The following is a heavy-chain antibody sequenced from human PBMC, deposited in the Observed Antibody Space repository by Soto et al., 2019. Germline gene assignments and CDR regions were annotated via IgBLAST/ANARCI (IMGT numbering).Heavy chain of an antibody. CDR3: ASLGGSYYRFDY. V-gene: IGHV4-59*01. CDR1: GGSIRTYY. D-gene: IGHD1-26*01. CDR2: VYYSGNT. Sequence: SETLSLTCTVSGGSIRTYYWSWIRQSPGKGLEWIAYVYYSGNTYYNPSLKSRATISVDTSKNPFSLRLSSVTAGDTAVYYCASLGGSYYRFDYWGQGTPVTVSS. J-gene: IGHJ4*02.